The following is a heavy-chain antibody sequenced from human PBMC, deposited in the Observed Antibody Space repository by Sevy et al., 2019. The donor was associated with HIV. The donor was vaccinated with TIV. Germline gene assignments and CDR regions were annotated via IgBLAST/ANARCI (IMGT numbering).Heavy chain of an antibody. Sequence: GGSLRLSCAASGFTFSKYWMGWVRQAPWKGLEWVANIKQDAGQKYYVDSVKGRFTISRDNAKNSLYLQMKSLRAEDTAVYFCARDDGNYYFHYWGQGTLVTVSS. CDR2: IKQDAGQK. V-gene: IGHV3-7*01. CDR3: ARDDGNYYFHY. D-gene: IGHD1-7*01. CDR1: GFTFSKYW. J-gene: IGHJ4*02.